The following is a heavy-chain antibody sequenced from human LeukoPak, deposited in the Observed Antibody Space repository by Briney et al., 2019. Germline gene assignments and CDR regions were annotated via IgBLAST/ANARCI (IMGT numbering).Heavy chain of an antibody. Sequence: GGSLRLFCAASGFTFSNYWMHWVRQAPGKGLIWVSRINNDGSNAAYADSVKGRFTISRDNAKNTLYLQMNSLRAEDTAVYYCAMTTVGFDYWGQGALVTVSS. V-gene: IGHV3-74*03. CDR3: AMTTVGFDY. CDR1: GFTFSNYW. J-gene: IGHJ4*02. D-gene: IGHD4-23*01. CDR2: INNDGSNA.